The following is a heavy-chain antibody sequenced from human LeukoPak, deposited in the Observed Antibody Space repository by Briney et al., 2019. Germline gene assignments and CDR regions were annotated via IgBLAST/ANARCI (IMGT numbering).Heavy chain of an antibody. J-gene: IGHJ4*02. CDR2: NYYSGRT. V-gene: IGHV4-59*08. CDR1: GGSISSYY. CDR3: VRHVVALGVNAAFDY. Sequence: SETLSLTCTVSGGSISSYYWSWIRQPPGRGLEWIGFNYYSGRTNYKPSLKSRVTTSVDTSKNQFSLKLTSVTAADTAVYYCVRHVVALGVNAAFDYWGQGILVTVSS. D-gene: IGHD2-21*01.